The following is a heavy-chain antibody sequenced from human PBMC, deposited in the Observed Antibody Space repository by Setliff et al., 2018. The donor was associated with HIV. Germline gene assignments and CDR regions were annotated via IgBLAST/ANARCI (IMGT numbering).Heavy chain of an antibody. CDR3: VRGVQFMEWLE. Sequence: GGSLRLSCTASGFTLGDYAMSWVRQAPGKGLEWVGYIRSKEYGGTTEYAASVKGRLVTSKDDSKSIVYLQMNSLKTEDTAVYYCVRGVQFMEWLEGGQGTLVTVSS. J-gene: IGHJ4*02. V-gene: IGHV3-49*04. CDR2: IRSKEYGGTT. CDR1: GFTLGDYA. D-gene: IGHD3-3*01.